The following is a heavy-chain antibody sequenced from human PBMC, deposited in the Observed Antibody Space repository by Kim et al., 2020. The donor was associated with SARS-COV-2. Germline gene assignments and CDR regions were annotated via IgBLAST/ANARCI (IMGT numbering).Heavy chain of an antibody. D-gene: IGHD3-3*01. Sequence: SETLSLTCTVSGGSISSGGYYWSWIRQHPGKGLEWIGYIYYSGSTYYNPSLKSRVTISVDTSKNQFSLKLSSVTAADTAVYYCARVAGYDFWSGYRYYFDYWGQGTLVTVSS. J-gene: IGHJ4*02. CDR1: GGSISSGGYY. CDR2: IYYSGST. V-gene: IGHV4-31*03. CDR3: ARVAGYDFWSGYRYYFDY.